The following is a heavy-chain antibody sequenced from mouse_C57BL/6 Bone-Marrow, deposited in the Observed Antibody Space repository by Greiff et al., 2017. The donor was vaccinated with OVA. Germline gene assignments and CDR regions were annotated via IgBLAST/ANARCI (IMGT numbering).Heavy chain of an antibody. CDR2: IYPGDGDT. D-gene: IGHD1-2*01. CDR3: ARGDGYGSYYAMDY. Sequence: QVQLQQSGPELVKPGASVKISCKASGYAFSSSWMNWVKQRPGKGLEWIGRIYPGDGDTNYNGKFKGKATLTADKSSSTAYMQLSSLTAEDSAVYFCARGDGYGSYYAMDYWGQGTSVTVSS. J-gene: IGHJ4*01. CDR1: GYAFSSSW. V-gene: IGHV1-82*01.